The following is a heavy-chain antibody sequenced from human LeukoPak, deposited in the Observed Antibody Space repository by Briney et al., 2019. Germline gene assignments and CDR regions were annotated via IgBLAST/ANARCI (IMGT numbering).Heavy chain of an antibody. V-gene: IGHV5-51*01. J-gene: IGHJ4*02. D-gene: IGHD3-22*01. CDR3: ARGYDSSGYYLDY. CDR1: GYTLTNNW. Sequence: GESLKISCKISGYTLTNNWIGWVRQMPGKGLEWMGIIYPGDSDTRYSPSFQGQVTISADKSISTAYLRWSSLKASDTAMYYCARGYDSSGYYLDYWGQGTLATVSS. CDR2: IYPGDSDT.